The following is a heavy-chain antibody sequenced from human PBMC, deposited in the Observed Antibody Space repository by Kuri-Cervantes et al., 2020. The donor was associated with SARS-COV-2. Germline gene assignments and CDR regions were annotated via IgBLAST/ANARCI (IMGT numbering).Heavy chain of an antibody. D-gene: IGHD2-2*01. J-gene: IGHJ4*02. V-gene: IGHV4-38-2*01. CDR3: ARGPITLGYCSSTSCPLGGDY. CDR1: GFTFSSYW. Sequence: GSLRLSCAASGFTFSSYWMSWVRQAPGKGLEWIGSIYHSGSTYYNPSLKSRVTISVDTSKNQFSLKLSSVTAADTAVYYCARGPITLGYCSSTSCPLGGDYWGQGTLVTVSS. CDR2: IYHSGST.